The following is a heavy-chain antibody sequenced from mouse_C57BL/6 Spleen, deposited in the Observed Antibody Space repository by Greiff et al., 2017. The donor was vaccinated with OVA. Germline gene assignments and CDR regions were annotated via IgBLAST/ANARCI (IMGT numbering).Heavy chain of an antibody. D-gene: IGHD2-4*01. V-gene: IGHV2-4*01. CDR1: GFSLTSYG. CDR3: AKSYYDYDVWAMDY. J-gene: IGHJ4*01. Sequence: VTLVESGPGLVQPSQSLSITCTVSGFSLTSYGVHWVRQPPGKGLEWLGVIWSGGSTDYNAAFISRLSISKNNSKSQVFFKMNSLQADDTAIYYCAKSYYDYDVWAMDYWGQGTSVTVSS. CDR2: IWSGGST.